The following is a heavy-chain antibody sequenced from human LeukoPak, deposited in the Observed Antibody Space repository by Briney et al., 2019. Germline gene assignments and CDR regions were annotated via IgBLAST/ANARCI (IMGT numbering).Heavy chain of an antibody. CDR3: AKGFVVVVSSTQSSWFDP. Sequence: HPGRTLRLSCAASGFTFSSYGLSWVRQAPGKGLEWVSSISGSGGSTYYADSVKGRFTISRDNSKSTLYLQMNSLRAEDTAVYYCAKGFVVVVSSTQSSWFDPWGQGTLVTVSS. V-gene: IGHV3-23*01. J-gene: IGHJ5*02. D-gene: IGHD2-15*01. CDR2: ISGSGGST. CDR1: GFTFSSYG.